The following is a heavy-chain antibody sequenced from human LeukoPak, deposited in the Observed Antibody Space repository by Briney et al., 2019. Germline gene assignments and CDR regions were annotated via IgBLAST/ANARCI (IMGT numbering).Heavy chain of an antibody. Sequence: GGSLRLSCAASGFTFSSYEMNWVRQAPGKGLEWVSYISSSGSTIYYADSVKGRFTISRDNAKNSLYLQMNSLRAEDTAVCYCARDQTGTVAGTYWDAFDIWGQGTMVTVSS. CDR2: ISSSGSTI. V-gene: IGHV3-48*03. D-gene: IGHD6-19*01. J-gene: IGHJ3*02. CDR1: GFTFSSYE. CDR3: ARDQTGTVAGTYWDAFDI.